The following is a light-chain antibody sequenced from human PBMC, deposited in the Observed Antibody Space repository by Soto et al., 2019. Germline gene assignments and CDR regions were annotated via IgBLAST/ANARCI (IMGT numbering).Light chain of an antibody. CDR2: AAS. J-gene: IGKJ4*01. CDR3: QQYYSYPLT. V-gene: IGKV1-39*01. CDR1: HGISTY. Sequence: DIQMTQSPSSLSESAGYRVTITCRASHGISTYLNWYQQKPGKAPKLLIYAASSLQSGVPSRFSGSGSETDFTLTISCLQSEDFATYYCQQYYSYPLTFGGGTKVDI.